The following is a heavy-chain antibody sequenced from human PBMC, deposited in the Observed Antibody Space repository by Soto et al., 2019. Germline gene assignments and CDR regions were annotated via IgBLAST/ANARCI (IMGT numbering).Heavy chain of an antibody. CDR1: GYTFTSYE. J-gene: IGHJ5*02. CDR3: VTGTRYCSGGSCSSNWFDP. D-gene: IGHD2-15*01. CDR2: MNPNSGNT. Sequence: QVQLVQSGAEVKKPGASVKVSCKASGYTFTSYEINWVRQATGQGLEWMGWMNPNSGNTGYAQKFQGRVTMTRNTSKSTAYMELSSLRSEDTAVYYCVTGTRYCSGGSCSSNWFDPWGQGTLVTVSS. V-gene: IGHV1-8*01.